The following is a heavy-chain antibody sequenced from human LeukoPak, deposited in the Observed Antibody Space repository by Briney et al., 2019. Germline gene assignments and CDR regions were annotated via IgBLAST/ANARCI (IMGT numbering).Heavy chain of an antibody. D-gene: IGHD6-19*01. CDR3: ARDRRSSGWYDEGDAFDI. CDR2: INPSGGST. Sequence: GASVKVSCKASGYTFTSYYMHWVRQAPGQGLERMGIINPSGGSTSYAQKFQGRVTMTRDMSTSTVYMELSSLRSEDTAVYYCARDRRSSGWYDEGDAFDIWGQGTMVTVSS. V-gene: IGHV1-46*01. CDR1: GYTFTSYY. J-gene: IGHJ3*02.